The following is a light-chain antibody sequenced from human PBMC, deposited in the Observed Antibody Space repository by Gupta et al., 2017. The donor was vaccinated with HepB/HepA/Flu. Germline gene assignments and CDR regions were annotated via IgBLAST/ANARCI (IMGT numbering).Light chain of an antibody. CDR2: KGS. CDR1: QGLVDSDGNTY. V-gene: IGKV2-30*01. CDR3: MQASHRPLT. Sequence: EVVLPQSHPPLPVTLGQPASISCRSSQGLVDSDGNTYLNWYHQRPGQSPRLLIYKGSNRDSGVPDRFSGSGSGNMFTLRISRVEAEDVGIYYCMQASHRPLTFGGGTKVEIK. J-gene: IGKJ4*01.